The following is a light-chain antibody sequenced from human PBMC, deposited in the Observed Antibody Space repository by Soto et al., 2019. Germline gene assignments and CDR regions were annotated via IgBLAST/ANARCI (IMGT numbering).Light chain of an antibody. V-gene: IGLV1-40*01. CDR3: QSYDISLGAWL. J-gene: IGLJ3*02. CDR1: SSNIGAGYD. Sequence: QSVLTQPPSVSGAPGQRVPISCTGSSSNIGAGYDVHWYQQLPGTAPTLLIYRNTNRPSGVPDRFSGSQSGTSASLAITGLQAEDEADYYCQSYDISLGAWLFGGGTKVTVL. CDR2: RNT.